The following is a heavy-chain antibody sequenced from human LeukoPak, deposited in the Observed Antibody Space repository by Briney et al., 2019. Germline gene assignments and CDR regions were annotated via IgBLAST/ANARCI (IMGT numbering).Heavy chain of an antibody. CDR3: ARVWFGGTFDY. D-gene: IGHD3-10*01. Sequence: GGSLRLSCAASGFTFSDYYMSWIRQAPGKGLEWVSYISSSSSYTNYADSVKGRFTISRDNAKNSLYLQMNSLRAEDTAAYYCARVWFGGTFDYWGQGTLVTVSS. J-gene: IGHJ4*02. CDR2: ISSSSSYT. V-gene: IGHV3-11*06. CDR1: GFTFSDYY.